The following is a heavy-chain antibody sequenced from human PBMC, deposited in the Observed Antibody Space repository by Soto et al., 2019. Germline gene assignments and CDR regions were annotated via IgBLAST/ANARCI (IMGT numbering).Heavy chain of an antibody. V-gene: IGHV4-30-2*01. CDR1: GGSISTFDFS. Sequence: SETLSLTCAVSGGSISTFDFSWSWIRQPPGRGLEWIGSIYQSGRTYYVPSLKSRVTMSLDKSKDQFSLKISSVVAADTAIYYCAREMTIFGVAPGGGVDVWGQGTTVTV. CDR3: AREMTIFGVAPGGGVDV. CDR2: IYQSGRT. D-gene: IGHD3-3*01. J-gene: IGHJ6*02.